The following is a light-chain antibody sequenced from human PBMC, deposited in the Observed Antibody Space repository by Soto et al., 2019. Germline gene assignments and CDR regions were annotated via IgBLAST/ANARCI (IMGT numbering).Light chain of an antibody. J-gene: IGKJ4*01. CDR3: QQVNSLPPT. CDR2: AAS. Sequence: IQLTQSPSSLSASLEDTVTITCRASQGISSSLAWYQQKPGEAPKLLIYAASTWHSGVPSRFSGSGSGTDFTLTIRYLQPEDFATYHRQQVNSLPPTFGGGTKVEIK. CDR1: QGISSS. V-gene: IGKV1-9*01.